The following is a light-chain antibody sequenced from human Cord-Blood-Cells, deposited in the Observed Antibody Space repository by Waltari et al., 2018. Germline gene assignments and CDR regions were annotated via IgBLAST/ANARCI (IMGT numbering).Light chain of an antibody. CDR2: GNS. CDR3: QSYDSSLSGYV. V-gene: IGLV1-40*01. J-gene: IGLJ1*01. CDR1: SSHIGAGYD. Sequence: QSVLTQPPSESGAPGQRVTISCTGSSSHIGAGYDVYWYQQLPGTAPKLLIYGNSNRPSGVPDRFSGSKSGTSASLAITGLQAEDEADYYCQSYDSSLSGYVFGTGTKVTVL.